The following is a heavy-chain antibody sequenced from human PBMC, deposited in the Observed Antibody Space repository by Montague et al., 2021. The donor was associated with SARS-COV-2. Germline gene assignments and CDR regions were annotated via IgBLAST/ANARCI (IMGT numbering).Heavy chain of an antibody. CDR1: GASMKSYY. J-gene: IGHJ4*02. D-gene: IGHD2-21*01. CDR2: TYYSGST. V-gene: IGHV4-59*01. Sequence: SETLSLTRSLSGASMKSYYWTWVRQSPGKGLQWIGYTYYSGSTSYDPSLQSRLTMTVDTSKNQFTLRLMSVTAADSAVYYCARVEGMIGGITHFDYWGQGLRVTVSS. CDR3: ARVEGMIGGITHFDY.